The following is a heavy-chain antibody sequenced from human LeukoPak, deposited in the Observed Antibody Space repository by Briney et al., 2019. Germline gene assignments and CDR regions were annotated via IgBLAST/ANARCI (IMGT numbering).Heavy chain of an antibody. V-gene: IGHV4-4*02. J-gene: IGHJ4*02. Sequence: SETLSLTCAVSGDSISSSHWWSWVRQPPGKGLEWIGEVYHSGSTNYNPSLKSRVTISVDTSKNQFSLKLSSVTAADTAVYYCARLGWDYYDSSGDYWGQGTLVTVSS. D-gene: IGHD3-22*01. CDR1: GDSISSSHW. CDR3: ARLGWDYYDSSGDY. CDR2: VYHSGST.